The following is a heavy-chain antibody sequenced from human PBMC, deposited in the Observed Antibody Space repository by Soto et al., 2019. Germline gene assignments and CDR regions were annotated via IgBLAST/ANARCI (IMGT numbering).Heavy chain of an antibody. CDR3: ARGGIVAVPAALSSYHDYTNYRFDS. Sequence: QVQLAQSGAEVRKPGSSVRVSCGASGGSFSDFAFSWVRQAPGQGLEWVGGIIPMFAASKYAQRFQDRVTITAAESTNTVYLALSSLTSDDTATYYCARGGIVAVPAALSSYHDYTNYRFDSWGQGTLVTVSS. CDR1: GGSFSDFA. CDR2: IIPMFAAS. J-gene: IGHJ4*02. D-gene: IGHD2-15*01. V-gene: IGHV1-69*01.